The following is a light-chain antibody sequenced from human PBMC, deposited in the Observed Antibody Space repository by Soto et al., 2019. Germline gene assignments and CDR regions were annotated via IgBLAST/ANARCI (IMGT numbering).Light chain of an antibody. CDR2: EVN. V-gene: IGLV2-8*01. CDR1: SSDVGGYNY. CDR3: SSYAGGSNV. J-gene: IGLJ1*01. Sequence: QSVLTQPPSASGSPGQSVAISCTGTSSDVGGYNYVSWYQQHPGKAPKLMIYEVNKRPSGVPDRFSGSKSGNTASLTVSGLQAEDEADYYCSSYAGGSNVFGTGTKVT.